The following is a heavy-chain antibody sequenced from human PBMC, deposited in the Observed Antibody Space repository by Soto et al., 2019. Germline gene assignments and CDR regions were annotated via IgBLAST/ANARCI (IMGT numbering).Heavy chain of an antibody. CDR3: AKVNNNGFHLCAFDV. CDR2: ISGSGGST. D-gene: IGHD1-20*01. V-gene: IGHV3-23*01. Sequence: EVQLLESGGGLVQPGGSLRLSCAASGFTFSSYAMSWVRQVPGKGLEWVAAISGSGGSTYFADSVKGRCTISRDNSKNPLYLQMNSMRAEDTVVYYCAKVNNNGFHLCAFDVWGQETMVTVSS. J-gene: IGHJ3*01. CDR1: GFTFSSYA.